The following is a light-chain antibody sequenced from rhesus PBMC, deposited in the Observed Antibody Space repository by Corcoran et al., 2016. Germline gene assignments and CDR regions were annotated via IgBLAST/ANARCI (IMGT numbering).Light chain of an antibody. CDR3: QHGYGTPPT. J-gene: IGKJ1*01. Sequence: DIQMTQSPSSLSASVGDTVTITCRASQGISLNLAWYQQKPGKVPKLLIYDSSTLQSGVPSKFSVSGAGTDFTLTIGSLQPEDFATYYCQHGYGTPPTFGQGTKVEIK. CDR2: DSS. V-gene: IGKV1-25*01. CDR1: QGISLN.